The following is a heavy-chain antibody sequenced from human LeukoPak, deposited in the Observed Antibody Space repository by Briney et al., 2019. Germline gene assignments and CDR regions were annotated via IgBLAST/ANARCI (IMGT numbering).Heavy chain of an antibody. D-gene: IGHD6-13*01. V-gene: IGHV4-38-2*02. CDR2: IYHSGST. CDR3: ARVPWCSPRGYSSSWPTCAFDI. J-gene: IGHJ3*02. Sequence: SETLSLTCTVSGYSISSGYYWGWIRQPPGKGLEWIGSIYHSGSTNYNPSLKSRVTISVDTSKNQFSLKLSSVTAEDTAVYYCARVPWCSPRGYSSSWPTCAFDIWGQGTMVTVSS. CDR1: GYSISSGYY.